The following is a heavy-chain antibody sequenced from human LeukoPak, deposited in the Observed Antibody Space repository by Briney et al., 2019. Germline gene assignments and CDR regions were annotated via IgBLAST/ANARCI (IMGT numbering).Heavy chain of an antibody. CDR1: DFTFNNYW. Sequence: PGGSLRLSCAASDFTFNNYWMHWVRQAPGKGLEWVSLISIDGNTTSYADSVKDRFTISRDNAKNTLYLQMNSLRAEDTALYYCARDYVAAYDLGNSRLYYYYYGMDVWGQGTTVTVSS. D-gene: IGHD4-23*01. CDR2: ISIDGNTT. V-gene: IGHV3-74*01. CDR3: ARDYVAAYDLGNSRLYYYYYGMDV. J-gene: IGHJ6*02.